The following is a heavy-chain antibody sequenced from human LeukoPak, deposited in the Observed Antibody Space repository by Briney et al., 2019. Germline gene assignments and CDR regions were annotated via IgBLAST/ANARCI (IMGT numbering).Heavy chain of an antibody. Sequence: GGSLRLSCAASRVSPSRYAMSWVRPAPGTGLEWVSAINGSGGSTYYADSVKGRFTTSRDNPKNTLYLQMNSLRAEDTAVYYCASTYYYGSGRYCPFLRPDYWGQGTRVTVSS. J-gene: IGHJ4*02. CDR2: INGSGGST. V-gene: IGHV3-23*01. D-gene: IGHD3-10*01. CDR3: ASTYYYGSGRYCPFLRPDY. CDR1: RVSPSRYA.